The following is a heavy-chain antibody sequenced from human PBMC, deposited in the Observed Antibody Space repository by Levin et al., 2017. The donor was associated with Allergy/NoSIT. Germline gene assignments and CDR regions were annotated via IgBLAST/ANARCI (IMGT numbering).Heavy chain of an antibody. CDR3: ARRHLVQKPYFDY. Sequence: SSETLSLTCTVSGGSISSSSYYWGWIRQPPGKGLEWIGSIYYSGSTYYNPSLKSRVTISVDTSKNQFSLKLSSVTAADTAVYYCARRHLVQKPYFDYWGQGTLVTVSS. J-gene: IGHJ4*02. CDR2: IYYSGST. V-gene: IGHV4-39*01. CDR1: GGSISSSSYY. D-gene: IGHD4-11*01.